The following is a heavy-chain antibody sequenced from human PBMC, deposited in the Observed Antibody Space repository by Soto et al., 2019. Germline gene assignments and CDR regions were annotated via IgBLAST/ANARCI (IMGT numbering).Heavy chain of an antibody. CDR3: ARPDYGSGSYPDY. CDR2: ISYDGSNK. CDR1: GFTFSSYA. D-gene: IGHD3-10*01. J-gene: IGHJ4*02. V-gene: IGHV3-30-3*01. Sequence: QVQLVESGGGVVQPGRSLRLSCAASGFTFSSYAIQLVRQAPGKGLEWEAVISYDGSNKYYADSVKGRFTISRDNSKNTLYLQMNSLRAEHTAVYYCARPDYGSGSYPDYWGQGTLVTVSS.